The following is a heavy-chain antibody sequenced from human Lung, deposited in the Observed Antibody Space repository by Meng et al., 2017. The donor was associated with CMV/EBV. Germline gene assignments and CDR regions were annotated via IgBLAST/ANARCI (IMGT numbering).Heavy chain of an antibody. V-gene: IGHV4-61*01. Sequence: GSXRLXCTVSGGSVSSGSYYWSWIRQPPGKGLEWIGYIYYSGSTNYNPSLKSRVTISVDTSKNQFSLKLSSVTAADTAVYYCAITYSSSWYFYWGQGTLVTVSS. D-gene: IGHD6-13*01. CDR1: GGSVSSGSYY. J-gene: IGHJ4*02. CDR2: IYYSGST. CDR3: AITYSSSWYFY.